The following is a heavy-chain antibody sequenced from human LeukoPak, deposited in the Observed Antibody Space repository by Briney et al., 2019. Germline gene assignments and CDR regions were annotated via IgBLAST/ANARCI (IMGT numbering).Heavy chain of an antibody. Sequence: SETLSLTCTVSGGSISSYYWSWIRQPPGKGLEWIGYIYYSGSTNYNPSLKSRVTISVDTSRNQFSLKLSSVTAADTAVYYCAREKYYYDSSGYRDYMDVWGKGTTVTVSS. D-gene: IGHD3-22*01. CDR1: GGSISSYY. V-gene: IGHV4-59*01. CDR2: IYYSGST. CDR3: AREKYYYDSSGYRDYMDV. J-gene: IGHJ6*03.